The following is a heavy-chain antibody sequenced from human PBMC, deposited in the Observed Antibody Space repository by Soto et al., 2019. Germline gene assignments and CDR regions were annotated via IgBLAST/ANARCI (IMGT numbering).Heavy chain of an antibody. V-gene: IGHV3-33*08. Sequence: VQLVESGGGLIQPGGSLRLSCAASGFTVSSNYMSWVRQAPGKGLEWVAVIWYDGSNKYYADSVKGRFTISRDNSKNTLYLQMNSLRAEDTAVYYCARKSRGMDVWGQGTTVTVSS. J-gene: IGHJ6*02. CDR1: GFTVSSNY. CDR3: ARKSRGMDV. CDR2: IWYDGSNK.